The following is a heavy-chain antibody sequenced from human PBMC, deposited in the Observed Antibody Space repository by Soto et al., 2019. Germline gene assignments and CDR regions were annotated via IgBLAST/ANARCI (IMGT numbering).Heavy chain of an antibody. D-gene: IGHD3-10*01. J-gene: IGHJ6*02. CDR3: ARDPVVRGVTPKEPRLYGMDV. Sequence: KQSQTLSLTCAISGDSVSSNSAAWNWIRQSPSRGLEWLGRTYYRSKWYNDYAVSVKSRITINPDTSKNQFSLQLNSVTPEDTAVYYCARDPVVRGVTPKEPRLYGMDVWGQGTTVTVSS. V-gene: IGHV6-1*01. CDR1: GDSVSSNSAA. CDR2: TYYRSKWYN.